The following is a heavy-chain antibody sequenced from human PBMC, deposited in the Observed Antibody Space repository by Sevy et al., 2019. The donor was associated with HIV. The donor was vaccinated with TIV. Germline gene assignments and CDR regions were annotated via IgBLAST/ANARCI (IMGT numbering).Heavy chain of an antibody. D-gene: IGHD3-3*01. V-gene: IGHV1-3*01. CDR3: ARGKGGIFGVVTGQFDY. J-gene: IGHJ4*02. CDR1: GYTFSNNA. Sequence: ASVKFSCKASGYTFSNNAIHWVRQAPGQRLEWMGWVHAGNGHTKFSEKFQDRVTISRDTSATTVYMDLTSLTSEDTAIYYCARGKGGIFGVVTGQFDYWGQGTLVTVSS. CDR2: VHAGNGHT.